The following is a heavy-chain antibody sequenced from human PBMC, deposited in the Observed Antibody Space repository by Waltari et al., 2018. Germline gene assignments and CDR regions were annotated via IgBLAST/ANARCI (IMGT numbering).Heavy chain of an antibody. D-gene: IGHD3-22*01. CDR2: IWYDGSNK. Sequence: QVQLVESGGGVVQPGRSLRLSCAASGFTFSSYGMPWVRQAPGKGPEWVAVIWYDGSNKYYADSVKGRFTISRDNSKNTLYLQMNSLRAEDTAVYYCAREYYDSSGYGYYYYGMDVWGQGTTVTVSS. CDR1: GFTFSSYG. V-gene: IGHV3-33*01. CDR3: AREYYDSSGYGYYYYGMDV. J-gene: IGHJ6*02.